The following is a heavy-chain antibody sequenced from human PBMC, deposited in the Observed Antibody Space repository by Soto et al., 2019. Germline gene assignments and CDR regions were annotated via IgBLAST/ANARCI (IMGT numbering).Heavy chain of an antibody. Sequence: SETLSLTCTVSGGSISSYYWSWIRQPPGKGLEWIGYIYYSGSTNYNPSLKSRVTISVDTSKNQFSLKLSSVTAADTAVYYCARRNKPMGAFDIWGQGTRVTVAS. CDR2: IYYSGST. CDR1: GGSISSYY. V-gene: IGHV4-59*08. CDR3: ARRNKPMGAFDI. J-gene: IGHJ3*02.